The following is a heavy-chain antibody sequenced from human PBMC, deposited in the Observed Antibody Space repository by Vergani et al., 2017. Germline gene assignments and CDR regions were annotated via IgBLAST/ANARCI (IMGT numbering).Heavy chain of an antibody. D-gene: IGHD6-19*01. V-gene: IGHV3-21*04. J-gene: IGHJ4*02. Sequence: EVQLVESGGGLVKPGGSLRLSCAASGFTFSSYSMNWVRQAPGKGLEWVSSISSSSSYIYYADSVKGRFTISRDNAKNSLYLQMNSLRAEDTAVYYCARYGYSSGWYYDYWGQGTLVTVSS. CDR2: ISSSSSYI. CDR3: ARYGYSSGWYYDY. CDR1: GFTFSSYS.